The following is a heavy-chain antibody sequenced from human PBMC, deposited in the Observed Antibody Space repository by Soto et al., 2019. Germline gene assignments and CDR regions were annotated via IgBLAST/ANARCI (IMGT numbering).Heavy chain of an antibody. CDR1: GFTFSSYT. J-gene: IGHJ4*02. D-gene: IGHD1-26*01. V-gene: IGHV3-23*01. CDR2: ITGSGGAT. CDR3: AKEMAAGQWEFILFDY. Sequence: EVQLLESGGGFAQPGGSRRLSCAASGFTFSSYTMSWVRQAPGKGLEWVSTITGSGGATYYADSVKGRFTISRDNYKNTLYMQMDSLTAEDTAKYYCAKEMAAGQWEFILFDYWGQGTLVTVSS.